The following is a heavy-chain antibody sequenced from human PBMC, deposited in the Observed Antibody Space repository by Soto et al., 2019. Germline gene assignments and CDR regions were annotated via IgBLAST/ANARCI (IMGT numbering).Heavy chain of an antibody. CDR1: GFTFSTYG. J-gene: IGHJ4*02. D-gene: IGHD1-26*01. V-gene: IGHV3-33*01. CDR2: IWYDGSNK. CDR3: ARAVGPFDY. Sequence: QVQLVESGGGVVQPGRSLRLSCAASGFTFSTYGMHWVRQAPGKGLEWVAVIWYDGSNKDYADSVKGRFTISRDNSKNTLFLQMNRLRVDDTAVYYCARAVGPFDYWGQGTLVTVSS.